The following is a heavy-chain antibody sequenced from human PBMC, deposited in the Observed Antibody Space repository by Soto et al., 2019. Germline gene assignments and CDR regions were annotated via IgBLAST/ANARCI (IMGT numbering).Heavy chain of an antibody. CDR1: GFTFSTYA. J-gene: IGHJ5*02. Sequence: LRLSCAASGFTFSTYAMHWVRQAPGQGLEWVSGISGSGGSTIYADSVKGRFTISRDNSKNTLYLEMHSLRADDTAVYSCVGGSGWHSYFGPWGQGTLVAVSS. V-gene: IGHV3-23*01. D-gene: IGHD6-19*01. CDR2: ISGSGGST. CDR3: VGGSGWHSYFGP.